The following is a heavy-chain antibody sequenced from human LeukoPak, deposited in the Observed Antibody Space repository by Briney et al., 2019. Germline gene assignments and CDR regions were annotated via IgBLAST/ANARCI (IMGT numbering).Heavy chain of an antibody. D-gene: IGHD2-2*02. V-gene: IGHV3-7*01. CDR3: AREPHIVVVPAAIDY. CDR2: IKQDGSEK. CDR1: GFTFSSYW. J-gene: IGHJ4*02. Sequence: GRSLRLSCAASGFTFSSYWMSWVRQAPGKGLEWVANIKQDGSEKYYVDSVKGRFTISRDNAKNSLYLQMNSLRAGDTAVYYCAREPHIVVVPAAIDYWGQGTLVTVSS.